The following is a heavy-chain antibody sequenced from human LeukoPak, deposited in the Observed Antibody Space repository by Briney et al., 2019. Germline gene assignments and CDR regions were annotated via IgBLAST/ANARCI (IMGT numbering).Heavy chain of an antibody. D-gene: IGHD2-2*01. CDR1: GGSISSCY. Sequence: SETLSLTCTVSGGSISSCYWSWIRQPPGKGLEWIGYIYYSGSTNYNPSLKSRVTISVDTSKNQFSLKLSSVTAADTAVYYCASLTYCSSTSCPSRDYWGQGTLVTVSS. CDR2: IYYSGST. J-gene: IGHJ4*02. CDR3: ASLTYCSSTSCPSRDY. V-gene: IGHV4-59*08.